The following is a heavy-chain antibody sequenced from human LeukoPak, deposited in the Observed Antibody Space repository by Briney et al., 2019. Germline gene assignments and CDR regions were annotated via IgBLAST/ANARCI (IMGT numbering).Heavy chain of an antibody. D-gene: IGHD3-22*01. J-gene: IGHJ4*02. CDR3: ARGSENNFDSSGPIGF. CDR2: INPNSGGT. V-gene: IGHV1-2*02. CDR1: GYTFTGYY. Sequence: ASVKVSCKASGYTFTGYYMHWVRQAPGQGLEWMGWINPNSGGTNYAQKFQGRVTMTRDTSISTAYMELSSLTSEDTAVYYCARGSENNFDSSGPIGFWGQGTLVTVSS.